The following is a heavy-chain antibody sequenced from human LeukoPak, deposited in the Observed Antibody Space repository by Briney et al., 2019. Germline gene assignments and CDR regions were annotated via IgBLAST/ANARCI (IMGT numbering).Heavy chain of an antibody. CDR3: ARGSSIRYDFWSGYPAGDYFDY. CDR1: GFMFNDYY. Sequence: GGSLRLSCAASGFMFNDYYMSWIRQAPGKGLEWVSYISSSGSIIYYADSVKGRFTISRDNAKNSLYLQMNSLRAEDTAVYYCARGSSIRYDFWSGYPAGDYFDYWGQGTLVTVSS. D-gene: IGHD3-3*01. CDR2: ISSSGSII. V-gene: IGHV3-11*04. J-gene: IGHJ4*02.